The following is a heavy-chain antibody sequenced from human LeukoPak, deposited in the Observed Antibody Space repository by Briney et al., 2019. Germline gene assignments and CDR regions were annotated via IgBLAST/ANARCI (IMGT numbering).Heavy chain of an antibody. D-gene: IGHD3-10*01. CDR1: GFTVSSNY. CDR2: IYSGGST. Sequence: SGGSLRLSCAASGFTVSSNYMSWVRQAPGKGLEWVSVIYSGGSTYYADSVKGRFTISRDNSKNTLYLQMNSLRAEDTAVYYCAAMVRGVIIWGYYFDYWGQGTLVTVSS. V-gene: IGHV3-66*01. CDR3: AAMVRGVIIWGYYFDY. J-gene: IGHJ4*02.